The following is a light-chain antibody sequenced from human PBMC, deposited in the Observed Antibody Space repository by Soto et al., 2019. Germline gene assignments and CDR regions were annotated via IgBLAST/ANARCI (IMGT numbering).Light chain of an antibody. Sequence: NFMLTQAHSESESPGKTVIISCTRSSGSIASNYVQWYQQSPGSSPTTVIYEDNQRPSGVPDRFSGSIDSSSNSASLTISGLETEDEADYFCQSYDATNQVFGGGTKLTVL. V-gene: IGLV6-57*01. CDR1: SGSIASNY. J-gene: IGLJ3*02. CDR2: EDN. CDR3: QSYDATNQV.